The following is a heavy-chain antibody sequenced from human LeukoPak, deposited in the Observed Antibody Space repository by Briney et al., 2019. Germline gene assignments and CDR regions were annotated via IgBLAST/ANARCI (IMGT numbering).Heavy chain of an antibody. Sequence: GGSLRLSCAASGFTFSSYAMSWVRQAPGKGLEWVSAISGSGGSTYYADSVKGRFTISRDNSKNTLYLQMNSLRAEDTAVYYCAKPQYYDFWSGYSMDVWGQGTTVTVSS. V-gene: IGHV3-23*01. J-gene: IGHJ6*02. D-gene: IGHD3-3*01. CDR2: ISGSGGST. CDR3: AKPQYYDFWSGYSMDV. CDR1: GFTFSSYA.